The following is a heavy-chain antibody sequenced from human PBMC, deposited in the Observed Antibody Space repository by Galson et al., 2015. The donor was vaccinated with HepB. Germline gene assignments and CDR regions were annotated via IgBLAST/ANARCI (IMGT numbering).Heavy chain of an antibody. D-gene: IGHD5-12*01. J-gene: IGHJ4*02. CDR2: ISTNGGST. V-gene: IGHV3-23*01. CDR3: AKDIIQIWLRPAFDY. Sequence: SLRLSCAASGFTFSDYAMSWVRQAPGKGLEWVSAISTNGGSTNYADSVKGRFTISRDNNKNTLYLQVSSLRAEDTAVYYCAKDIIQIWLRPAFDYWGQGSLVTVSS. CDR1: GFTFSDYA.